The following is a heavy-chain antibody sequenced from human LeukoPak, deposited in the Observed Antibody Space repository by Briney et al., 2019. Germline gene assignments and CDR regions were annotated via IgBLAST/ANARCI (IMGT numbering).Heavy chain of an antibody. CDR3: ARESSSGWSDFDY. J-gene: IGHJ4*02. D-gene: IGHD6-19*01. V-gene: IGHV4-59*01. CDR2: IYYSGST. Sequence: SETLSLTCTVSGGSISSYYRSWIRQPPGKGLEWIGYIYYSGSTNYNPSLKSRVTISVDTSKNQFSLKLSSVTAADTAVYYCARESSSGWSDFDYWGQGTLVTVSS. CDR1: GGSISSYY.